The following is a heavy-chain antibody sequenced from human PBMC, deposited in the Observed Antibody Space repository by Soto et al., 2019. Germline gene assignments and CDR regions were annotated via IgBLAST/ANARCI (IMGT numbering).Heavy chain of an antibody. D-gene: IGHD2-21*02. Sequence: VPVKVSCDESGYTFSTYYLRWVRHATGQALASIGIIHPSGGSTTYAQKFLGRLTMTRDTSTSTVFMELSSLRSEDTAVYYCARGGHIAVVTASFDYWGQGTLVTVSS. CDR3: ARGGHIAVVTASFDY. V-gene: IGHV1-46*03. CDR1: GYTFSTYY. J-gene: IGHJ4*02. CDR2: IHPSGGST.